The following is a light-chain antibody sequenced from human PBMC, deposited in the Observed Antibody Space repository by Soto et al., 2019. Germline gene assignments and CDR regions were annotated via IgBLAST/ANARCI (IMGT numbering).Light chain of an antibody. Sequence: DIVLTQSPATLSLSPGERATLSCRASERFSTYLAWYQHKPGQAPRLLINHASNRATGIPDRFSGSGSGTDFTLIISSLEPEDFAVYYCQQRRNWPYLTFGGGTKVEIK. V-gene: IGKV3-11*01. CDR3: QQRRNWPYLT. CDR1: ERFSTY. CDR2: HAS. J-gene: IGKJ4*01.